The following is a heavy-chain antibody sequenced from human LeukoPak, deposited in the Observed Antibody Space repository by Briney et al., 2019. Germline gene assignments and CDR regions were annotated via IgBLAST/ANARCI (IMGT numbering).Heavy chain of an antibody. J-gene: IGHJ3*02. V-gene: IGHV1-2*06. D-gene: IGHD3-22*01. Sequence: APVKVSCKASGYTFTGYYMHWVRQAPGQGLEWMGRINPNSGGTNYAQKFQGRVTMTRDTSISTAYMELSRLRSDDTAVYYCARDLFITMIVVVTKDAFDIWGQGTMVTVSS. CDR3: ARDLFITMIVVVTKDAFDI. CDR2: INPNSGGT. CDR1: GYTFTGYY.